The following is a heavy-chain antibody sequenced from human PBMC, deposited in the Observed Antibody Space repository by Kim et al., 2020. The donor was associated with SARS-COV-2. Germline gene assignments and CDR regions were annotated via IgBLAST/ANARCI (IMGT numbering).Heavy chain of an antibody. Sequence: QGFTGRFVFSLDTSVSTAYLQISSLKAEDTAVYYCARDSSGWGVPDAFDIWGQGTMVTVSS. CDR3: ARDSSGWGVPDAFDI. D-gene: IGHD6-19*01. J-gene: IGHJ3*02. V-gene: IGHV7-4-1*02.